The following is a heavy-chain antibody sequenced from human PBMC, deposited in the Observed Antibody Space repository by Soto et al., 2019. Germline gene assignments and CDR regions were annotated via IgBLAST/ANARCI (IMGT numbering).Heavy chain of an antibody. V-gene: IGHV3-23*01. CDR2: ISASGGNT. Sequence: SLILSCAASAFTFSRYAMNWVRQAPGQGLEWVSAISASGGNTYYADSVKGRFTISRDNSKNTLYLQMNSLRAEDTAVYYCAKDPDTPMGFDSWGQGTLVTVSS. D-gene: IGHD5-18*01. CDR3: AKDPDTPMGFDS. CDR1: AFTFSRYA. J-gene: IGHJ4*02.